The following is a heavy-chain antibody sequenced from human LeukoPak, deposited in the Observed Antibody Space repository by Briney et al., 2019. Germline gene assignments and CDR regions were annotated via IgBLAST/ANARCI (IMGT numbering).Heavy chain of an antibody. CDR3: ASLLWSEGGMDV. V-gene: IGHV1-8*01. J-gene: IGHJ6*01. CDR1: GYTFTSYH. CDR2: MNPNSGNT. Sequence: ASVKVSCKASGYTFTSYHINWVRQATGQGLEWMGWMNPNSGNTGYAQKFQGRVTMTRNTSISTAYMELSSLRSEDTAVYYCASLLWSEGGMDVWGQGTTVTVSS. D-gene: IGHD3-10*01.